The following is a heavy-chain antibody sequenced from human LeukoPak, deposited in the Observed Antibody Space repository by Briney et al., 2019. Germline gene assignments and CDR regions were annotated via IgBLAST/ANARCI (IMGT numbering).Heavy chain of an antibody. D-gene: IGHD4-11*01. CDR3: ARGSNFFDY. J-gene: IGHJ4*02. V-gene: IGHV4-34*01. Sequence: SETLSLTCAVYGGSFSGYYWSWIRQPPGKGLEWIGEINHSGSTSYNPSLKSRVAISVDTSKNQFSLKLSSVTAADTAVYYCARGSNFFDYWGQGTLSPSPQ. CDR1: GGSFSGYY. CDR2: INHSGST.